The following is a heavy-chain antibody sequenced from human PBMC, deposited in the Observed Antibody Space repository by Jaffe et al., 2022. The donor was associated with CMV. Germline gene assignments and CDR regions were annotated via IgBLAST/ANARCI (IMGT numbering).Heavy chain of an antibody. D-gene: IGHD1-26*01. V-gene: IGHV3-15*01. Sequence: EVQLVESGGGLVKPGGSLRLSCAASGFTFSNAWMSWVRQAPGKGLEWVGRIKSKTDGGTTDYAAPVKGRFTISRDDSKNTLYLQMNSLKTEDTAVYYCTRLELLPAMGYYYYYMDVWGKGTTVTVSS. J-gene: IGHJ6*03. CDR1: GFTFSNAW. CDR3: TRLELLPAMGYYYYYMDV. CDR2: IKSKTDGGTT.